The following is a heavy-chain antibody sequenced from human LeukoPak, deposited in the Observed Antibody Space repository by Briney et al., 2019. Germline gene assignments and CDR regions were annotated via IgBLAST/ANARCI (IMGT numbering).Heavy chain of an antibody. V-gene: IGHV4-61*02. D-gene: IGHD2-8*01. Sequence: PSETLSLTCTVSGGSISSGSYYWSWIRQPAGKGLEWIGRIYTSGSTNYNPSLKSRVTISVDTSKNQFSLKLSSVTAADTAVYYCARADIVLMVYATNYFDYWGQGTLVTVSS. J-gene: IGHJ4*02. CDR3: ARADIVLMVYATNYFDY. CDR1: GGSISSGSYY. CDR2: IYTSGST.